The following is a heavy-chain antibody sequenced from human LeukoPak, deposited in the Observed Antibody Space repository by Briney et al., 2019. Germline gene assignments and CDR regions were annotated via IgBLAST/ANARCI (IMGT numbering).Heavy chain of an antibody. J-gene: IGHJ5*02. D-gene: IGHD3-3*01. CDR1: GGSISSSSYY. Sequence: SEALSLTCTVSGGSISSSSYYWGWIRQPPGKGLEWIGSIYYSGSTYYNPSLESRVTISVDTSKNQFSLKLSSVTAADTAVYYCARHKTIFGVVIPWGQGTLVTVSS. CDR3: ARHKTIFGVVIP. CDR2: IYYSGST. V-gene: IGHV4-39*01.